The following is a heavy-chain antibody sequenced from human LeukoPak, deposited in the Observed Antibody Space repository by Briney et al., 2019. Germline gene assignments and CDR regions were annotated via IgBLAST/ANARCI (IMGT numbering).Heavy chain of an antibody. CDR1: GYXFTGYY. Sequence: ASVKVSCKASGYXFTGYYIHWVRQAPGQGLEWMGWINPNTGGTNYAQRFQGRVTMARDTSISTAYMELSRLRSDDTAVYYCARAGGGLDYWGQGTLVTVPS. CDR3: ARAGGGLDY. J-gene: IGHJ4*02. CDR2: INPNTGGT. D-gene: IGHD3-16*01. V-gene: IGHV1-2*02.